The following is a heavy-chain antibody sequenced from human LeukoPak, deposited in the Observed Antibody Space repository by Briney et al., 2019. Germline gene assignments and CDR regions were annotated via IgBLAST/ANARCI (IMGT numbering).Heavy chain of an antibody. Sequence: GGSLRLSCAASGFTFSSYSMNWDRQAPGKGLEWVSAISGSGGNTYYADSVKGRFTISRDNSKNTLYLQVNSLRVEDTAVYYCAKAKAIVVAGPNDSWGQGTLVTVSS. CDR2: ISGSGGNT. J-gene: IGHJ4*02. V-gene: IGHV3-23*01. CDR3: AKAKAIVVAGPNDS. D-gene: IGHD2-15*01. CDR1: GFTFSSYS.